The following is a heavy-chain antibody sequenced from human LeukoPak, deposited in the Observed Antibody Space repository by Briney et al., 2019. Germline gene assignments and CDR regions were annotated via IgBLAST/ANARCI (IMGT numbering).Heavy chain of an antibody. V-gene: IGHV4-31*03. J-gene: IGHJ4*02. D-gene: IGHD4-23*01. CDR3: AREGSYGGKGAY. CDR1: GGSINGGGHY. CDR2: IYYNGNT. Sequence: SQTLSLTCTVSGGSINGGGHYWSWIRQHPGKGLEWIRYIYYNGNTYYNPSLKSRVTISVDTSKNQFSLNLNSVTPADTAVYYCAREGSYGGKGAYWGQGTLVTVSS.